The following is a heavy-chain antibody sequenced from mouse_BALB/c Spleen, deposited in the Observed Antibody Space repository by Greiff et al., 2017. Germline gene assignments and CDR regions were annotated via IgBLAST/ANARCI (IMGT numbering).Heavy chain of an antibody. CDR2: INPSTGYT. V-gene: IGHV1-7*01. CDR3: ARFRHGSSYDAMDY. J-gene: IGHJ4*01. D-gene: IGHD1-1*01. Sequence: QVQLQQSGAELAKPGASVKMSCKASGYTFTSYWMHWVKQRPGQGLEWIGYINPSTGYTEYNQKFKDKATLTADKSSSTAYMQLSSLTSEDSAVYYCARFRHGSSYDAMDYWGQGTSVTVSS. CDR1: GYTFTSYW.